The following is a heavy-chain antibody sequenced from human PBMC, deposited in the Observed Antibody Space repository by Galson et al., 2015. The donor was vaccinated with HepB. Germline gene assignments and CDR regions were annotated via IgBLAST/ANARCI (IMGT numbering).Heavy chain of an antibody. CDR3: ARAEYYCSGGSCYPWFFDY. D-gene: IGHD2-15*01. V-gene: IGHV3-21*01. CDR1: GFTFSSYN. Sequence: SLRLSCAASGFTFSSYNMNWVRQAPGKGLEWISSISDSSNYIYYADSVKGRFTISRDNAKNSLYLQMNSLRAEDTAVYYCARAEYYCSGGSCYPWFFDYWGQGTLVTVSS. J-gene: IGHJ4*02. CDR2: ISDSSNYI.